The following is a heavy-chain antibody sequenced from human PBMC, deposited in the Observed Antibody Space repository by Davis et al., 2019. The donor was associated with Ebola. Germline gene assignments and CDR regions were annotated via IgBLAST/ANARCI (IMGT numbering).Heavy chain of an antibody. CDR3: AIRITGPNEYYYTMDV. V-gene: IGHV1-69*13. D-gene: IGHD1-20*01. J-gene: IGHJ6*02. CDR2: IIPMFGSA. Sequence: SVKVSCKASGYTFTDHYMHWVRQAPGQGPEWMGGIIPMFGSANYAPKFQGRVTITADEFTSTAYMELSSLRSEDTAVYYCAIRITGPNEYYYTMDVWGQGTTVTVSS. CDR1: GYTFTDHY.